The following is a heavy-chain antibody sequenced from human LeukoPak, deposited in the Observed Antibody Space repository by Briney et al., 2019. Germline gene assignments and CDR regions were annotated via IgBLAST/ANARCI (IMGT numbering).Heavy chain of an antibody. CDR2: IKTDGSST. V-gene: IGHV3-74*01. J-gene: IGHJ4*02. CDR1: GFSFSSYY. D-gene: IGHD1-20*01. CDR3: VAYNWNYSDY. Sequence: GGSLRLSCAASGFSFSSYYMYWVRQAPEKGLVWVSRIKTDGSSTAYADSVKGRFTISRDNAKNTLYLQMNSLRAEDTAVYYCVAYNWNYSDYWGQGTLVTVSS.